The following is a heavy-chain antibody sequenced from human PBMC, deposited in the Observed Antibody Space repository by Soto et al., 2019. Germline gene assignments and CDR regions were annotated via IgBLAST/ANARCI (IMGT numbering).Heavy chain of an antibody. CDR1: GGSISGHY. D-gene: IGHD2-8*02. V-gene: IGHV4-59*08. CDR2: IYSSGST. J-gene: IGHJ5*02. CDR3: ARTPIGYCSGGTCSNWFDP. Sequence: PSETLSLTCTVSGGSISGHYWSWIRQPPGKGLEWVGYIYSSGSTYVRPSLKSRVSMSVDPSKNQVSLRLTSVTATDTAVYYCARTPIGYCSGGTCSNWFDPWGQGNLVTVSS.